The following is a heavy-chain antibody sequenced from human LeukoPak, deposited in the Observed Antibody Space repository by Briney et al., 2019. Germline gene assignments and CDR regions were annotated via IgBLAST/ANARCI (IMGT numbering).Heavy chain of an antibody. CDR1: GYTFSRYG. CDR3: ARQSFIAGDNWNYVLNGDDALDI. D-gene: IGHD1-7*01. CDR2: ITAYDGNT. V-gene: IGHV1-18*01. Sequence: PSMKVSCKASGYTFSRYGITWARQARGQGLEWMGWITAYDGNTKFAQNFQARVTMTTDTSTNTAYMELRSLRSDDTAVYYCARQSFIAGDNWNYVLNGDDALDIWGQGTMVTISS. J-gene: IGHJ3*02.